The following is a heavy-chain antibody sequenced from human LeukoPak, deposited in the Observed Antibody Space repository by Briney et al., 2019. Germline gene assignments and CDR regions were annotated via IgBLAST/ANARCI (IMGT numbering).Heavy chain of an antibody. J-gene: IGHJ5*02. Sequence: PGGSLRLSCAASGFTFSSHAMNWVRQAPGKGLEWVSSIGGIGASIYYADSVKGRFTISRDNSKNTLYLQMNSLRAEDTALYYCAKAAYGDYVNWFDPWGQGILVIVSS. CDR1: GFTFSSHA. V-gene: IGHV3-23*01. CDR3: AKAAYGDYVNWFDP. D-gene: IGHD4-17*01. CDR2: IGGIGASI.